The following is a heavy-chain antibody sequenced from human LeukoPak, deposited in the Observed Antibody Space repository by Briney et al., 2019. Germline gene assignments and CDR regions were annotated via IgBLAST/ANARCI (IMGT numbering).Heavy chain of an antibody. J-gene: IGHJ6*02. CDR3: AREEEIRSFYYYGMDV. V-gene: IGHV3-30-3*01. CDR1: GFTFSSYA. D-gene: IGHD3-10*01. CDR2: ISYDGSNK. Sequence: GGSLRLSCAASGFTFSSYAMHWVRQAPGEGLEWVAVISYDGSNKYYADSVKGRFTISRDNSKNTLYLQMNSLRAEDTAVYYCAREEEIRSFYYYGMDVWGQGTTVTVSS.